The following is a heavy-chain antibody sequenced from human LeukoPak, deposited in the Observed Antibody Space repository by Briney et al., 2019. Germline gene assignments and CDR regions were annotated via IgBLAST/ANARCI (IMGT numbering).Heavy chain of an antibody. CDR3: AGDYGASYRFDY. D-gene: IGHD3-16*01. CDR1: GGSVSSGSYS. J-gene: IGHJ4*02. CDR2: IYHSGST. V-gene: IGHV4-30-2*01. Sequence: PSETLSLTCAVSGGSVSSGSYSWSWIRQPPGKGLEWIGYIYHSGSTTYNPSLKSRVTISLDRSKNQFSLKLSSVTAADTAVCYCAGDYGASYRFDYWGQGTLVTVSS.